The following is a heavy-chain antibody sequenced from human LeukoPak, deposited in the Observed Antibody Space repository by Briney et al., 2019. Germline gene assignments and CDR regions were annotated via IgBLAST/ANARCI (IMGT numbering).Heavy chain of an antibody. V-gene: IGHV4-30-2*01. Sequence: PSQTLSLTCTVSGGSISSGGYYWSWIRQPPGKGLEWIGEINHSGSTNYNPSLKSRVTISVDTSKNQFSLKLSSVTAADTAVYYCASGHYDFGVVNLFDYWGQGTLVTVSS. J-gene: IGHJ4*02. D-gene: IGHD3-3*01. CDR3: ASGHYDFGVVNLFDY. CDR1: GGSISSGGYY. CDR2: INHSGST.